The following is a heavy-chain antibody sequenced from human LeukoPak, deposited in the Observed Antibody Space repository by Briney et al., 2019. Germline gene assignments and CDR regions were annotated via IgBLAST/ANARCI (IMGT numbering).Heavy chain of an antibody. CDR1: GFTFSDYY. J-gene: IGHJ4*02. Sequence: GGSLRLSCAASGFTFSDYYMTWIRQAPGKGLEWVSHISDSGGTVYYADSVKGRFTVSRDNAKNSLYLQMNSLRAEDTAVYYCARGPSGYHNTGGQGTLVTVSS. V-gene: IGHV3-11*04. CDR3: ARGPSGYHNT. D-gene: IGHD5-12*01. CDR2: ISDSGGTV.